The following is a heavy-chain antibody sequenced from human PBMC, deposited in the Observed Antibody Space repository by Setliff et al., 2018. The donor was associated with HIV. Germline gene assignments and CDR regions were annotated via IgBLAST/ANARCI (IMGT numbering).Heavy chain of an antibody. CDR1: GGTFSTYG. V-gene: IGHV1-69*10. D-gene: IGHD6-13*01. CDR2: IIPILGIA. Sequence: ASVKVSCKASGGTFSTYGISWVRQAPGQGLEWMGGIIPILGIANYAQKFQGRVTITADESTSTAYMELSSLRSEDTAVYYCARGAPGIAGGNYFDYWGQGSLVTVSS. J-gene: IGHJ4*02. CDR3: ARGAPGIAGGNYFDY.